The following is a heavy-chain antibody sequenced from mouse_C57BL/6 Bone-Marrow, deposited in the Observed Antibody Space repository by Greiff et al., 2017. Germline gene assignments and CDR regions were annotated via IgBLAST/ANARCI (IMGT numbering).Heavy chain of an antibody. D-gene: IGHD2-4*01. V-gene: IGHV5-9-1*02. CDR2: ISSGGDYI. Sequence: EVKLVESGAGLVKPGGSLKLSCAASGFTFSSYAMSWVRQTPEKRLEWVAYISSGGDYIYYADTVKGRFTISRDNARNTLYLQTSSLKSEDTAMYYCTRAIYYEGYYFDYWGQGTTLTVSS. CDR1: GFTFSSYA. J-gene: IGHJ2*01. CDR3: TRAIYYEGYYFDY.